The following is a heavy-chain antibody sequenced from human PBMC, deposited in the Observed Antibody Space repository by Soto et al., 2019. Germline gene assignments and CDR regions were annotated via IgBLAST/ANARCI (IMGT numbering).Heavy chain of an antibody. D-gene: IGHD3-3*01. CDR1: GGSISSYY. CDR2: IYYSGST. V-gene: IGHV4-59*08. J-gene: IGHJ6*03. CDR3: ARHTKTYYDFWSGYYTDYYYYMDV. Sequence: PSETLSLTCTVSGGSISSYYWSWIRQPPGKGLEWIGFIYYSGSTNYNPSLKSRVTISVDTSKNQFSLKLSSVTAADTAVYYCARHTKTYYDFWSGYYTDYYYYMDVWGKGTTVTV.